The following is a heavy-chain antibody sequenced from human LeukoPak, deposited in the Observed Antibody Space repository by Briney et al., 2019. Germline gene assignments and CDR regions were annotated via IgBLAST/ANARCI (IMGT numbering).Heavy chain of an antibody. CDR3: AREYCSGTSCYGYFDY. CDR1: GFTFSSYW. Sequence: GGSLRLSCATSGFTFSSYWMSWVRRAPGKGLEWVANIKQDGSQVFYVDSVKGRFTISRDTAKNSLSLQMNSLRAEDTAVYYCAREYCSGTSCYGYFDYWGQGTLVTVSS. CDR2: IKQDGSQV. J-gene: IGHJ4*02. V-gene: IGHV3-7*01. D-gene: IGHD2-2*01.